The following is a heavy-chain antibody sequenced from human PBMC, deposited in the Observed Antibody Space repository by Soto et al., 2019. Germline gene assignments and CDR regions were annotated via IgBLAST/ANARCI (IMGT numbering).Heavy chain of an antibody. CDR2: ISGSGGST. CDR3: AKAYDSSGYYRIKYFQH. D-gene: IGHD3-22*01. J-gene: IGHJ1*01. Sequence: GGSLRLSCAASGFTFSSYAMSWVRQAPGKGLEWVSAISGSGGSTYYADSVKGRFTISRDNSKNTLYLQMDSLRAEDTAVYYCAKAYDSSGYYRIKYFQHWGQGTLVTVSS. CDR1: GFTFSSYA. V-gene: IGHV3-23*01.